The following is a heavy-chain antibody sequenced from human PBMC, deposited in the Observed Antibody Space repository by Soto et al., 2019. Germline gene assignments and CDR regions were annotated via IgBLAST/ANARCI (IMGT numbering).Heavy chain of an antibody. D-gene: IGHD2-21*02. J-gene: IGHJ6*02. CDR2: MSDDGNDK. CDR3: ARARCGGDCYFPLLHYGLED. V-gene: IGHV3-30-3*01. Sequence: QVQLVESGGGVVQPGGSLRLSCAASGFTFSAYPMHWVRQAPGKGLEWVALMSDDGNDKYYADSVKGRFTISRDNSKNTLYLQMKSLRYDDTAVYYCARARCGGDCYFPLLHYGLEDWGQGTTVTVSS. CDR1: GFTFSAYP.